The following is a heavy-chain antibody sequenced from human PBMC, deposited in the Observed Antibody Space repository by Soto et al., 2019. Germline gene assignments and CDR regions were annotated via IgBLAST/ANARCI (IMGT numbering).Heavy chain of an antibody. V-gene: IGHV4-39*02. CDR2: IYYSGST. J-gene: IGHJ5*02. Sequence: QLQLQESGPGLLKPSETLSLTCTVSGGSITSSTFSWGWIRQPPGKGLEWLGSIYYSGSTYYNPSLKSRVTLSVDTSKNHLSLKLKSVTAADTAVYYCAGPGDCSGGTCHENWFDPWGQGSLVTVSS. CDR1: GGSITSSTFS. CDR3: AGPGDCSGGTCHENWFDP. D-gene: IGHD2-15*01.